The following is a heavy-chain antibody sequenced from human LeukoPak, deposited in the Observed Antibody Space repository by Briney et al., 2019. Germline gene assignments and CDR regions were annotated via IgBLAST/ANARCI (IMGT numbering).Heavy chain of an antibody. V-gene: IGHV3-30*03. CDR3: ARDGYNWNGREDFDY. Sequence: PGGSLRLSCAASGFTFSSYGVHWVRQAPGKGLEWVAVISYDGSNKYYADSVKGRFTISRDNSKNTLYLQMNSLRAEDTAVYYCARDGYNWNGREDFDYWGQGTLVTVSS. D-gene: IGHD1-1*01. J-gene: IGHJ4*02. CDR1: GFTFSSYG. CDR2: ISYDGSNK.